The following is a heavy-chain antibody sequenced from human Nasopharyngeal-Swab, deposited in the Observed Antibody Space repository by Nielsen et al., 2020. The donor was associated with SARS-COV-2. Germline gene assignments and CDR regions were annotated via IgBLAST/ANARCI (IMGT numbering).Heavy chain of an antibody. Sequence: GGSLRLSCVASRFTFSRWPMRWVRQAPGKGLEWVTVISSDGSDKQYVDSVKGRFTISRDNSKNTLYLQVKSLRADDTGVYYCASLRADTPDFAYLGQGTLVTVSS. V-gene: IGHV3-30*03. CDR2: ISSDGSDK. CDR3: ASLRADTPDFAY. CDR1: RFTFSRWP. J-gene: IGHJ4*02. D-gene: IGHD2-15*01.